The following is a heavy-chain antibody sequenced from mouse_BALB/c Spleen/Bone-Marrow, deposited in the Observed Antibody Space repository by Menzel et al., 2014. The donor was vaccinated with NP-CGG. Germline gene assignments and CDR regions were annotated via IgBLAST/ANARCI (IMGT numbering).Heavy chain of an antibody. Sequence: EVQLQQSGPGLVKPFQSLSLTCSVTGYSITSGYYWNWIRQFPGNKLEWMGYISYDGSNNYNPSLKNRISITRDTSKNQFFLTLNSVTTEDTATYYCRRVGRGYAMDYWGQGTSVTVSS. J-gene: IGHJ4*01. CDR2: ISYDGSN. CDR1: GYSITSGYY. CDR3: RRVGRGYAMDY. V-gene: IGHV3-6*02.